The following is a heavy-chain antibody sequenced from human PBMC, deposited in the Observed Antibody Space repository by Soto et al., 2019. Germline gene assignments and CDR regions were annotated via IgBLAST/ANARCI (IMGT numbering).Heavy chain of an antibody. CDR3: ARVGKYCSGGSCYSSDDAFDI. Sequence: QVQLVQSGAEVKKPGSSVKVSCKASGGTFSSYAISWVRQAPGQGLEWMGGIIPIFGTANYAQKFQGRVTITADESTSTVYMELSSLRSEDTVVYYCARVGKYCSGGSCYSSDDAFDIWGQWTMVTVSS. V-gene: IGHV1-69*01. J-gene: IGHJ3*02. CDR2: IIPIFGTA. D-gene: IGHD2-15*01. CDR1: GGTFSSYA.